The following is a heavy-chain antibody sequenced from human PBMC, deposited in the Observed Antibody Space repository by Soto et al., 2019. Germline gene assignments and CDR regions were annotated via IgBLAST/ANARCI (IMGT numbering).Heavy chain of an antibody. CDR1: GFTFSSYG. Sequence: PGGSLRLSCAASGFTFSSYGMHWVRQAPGKGLEWVAVISYDGSNKYYADSVKGRFTISRDNSKNTLYLQMNSLRAEDTAVYYCAKDPKIWARMNPSWDYFDYWGQGTLVTVSS. J-gene: IGHJ4*02. CDR3: AKDPKIWARMNPSWDYFDY. CDR2: ISYDGSNK. D-gene: IGHD3-10*01. V-gene: IGHV3-30*18.